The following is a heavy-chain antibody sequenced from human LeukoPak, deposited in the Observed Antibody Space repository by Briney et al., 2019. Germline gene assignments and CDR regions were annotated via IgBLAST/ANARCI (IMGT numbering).Heavy chain of an antibody. V-gene: IGHV3-48*01. D-gene: IGHD6-19*01. CDR2: ISSTSNTI. CDR1: GFTFSGYI. J-gene: IGHJ4*02. Sequence: GGSLRLSCAAPGFTFSGYIMNWVRQAPGKGLEWVSFISSTSNTIYYADSVKGRFTVSRDNAKNSLYLQMNSLRAEDTAVYYCARDQCLDYWGQGTLVTVSS. CDR3: ARDQCLDY.